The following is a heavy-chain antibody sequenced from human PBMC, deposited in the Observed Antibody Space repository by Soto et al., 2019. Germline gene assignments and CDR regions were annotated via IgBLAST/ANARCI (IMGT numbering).Heavy chain of an antibody. D-gene: IGHD2-15*01. CDR3: ARDSAFLFGSTGYFDY. V-gene: IGHV1-18*04. CDR2: ISGHDGKT. J-gene: IGHJ4*02. CDR1: GYTFANYG. Sequence: QVELKQSGAAVKKPGASVKVSCRASGYTFANYGITWVRQAPGQGLQWMGWISGHDGKTKSNKNLQGRITMTTDTSTNTAYLELKNLKSEDTAISYCARDSAFLFGSTGYFDYWGQGTLVSVSS.